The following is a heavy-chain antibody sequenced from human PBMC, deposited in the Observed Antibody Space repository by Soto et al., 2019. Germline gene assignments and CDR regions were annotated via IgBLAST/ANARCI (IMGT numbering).Heavy chain of an antibody. J-gene: IGHJ4*02. D-gene: IGHD1-26*01. CDR2: INAGNGNT. CDR1: GYTFTSYA. Sequence: ASVKVSCKSSGYTFTSYAMHWVRQAPGKRLEWMGWINAGNGNTKYSQKFQGRVTITRDTSASTAYMELSSLRSEDTAVYYCARAGDSGSYYIYFDYWGQGTLVTVSS. CDR3: ARAGDSGSYYIYFDY. V-gene: IGHV1-3*01.